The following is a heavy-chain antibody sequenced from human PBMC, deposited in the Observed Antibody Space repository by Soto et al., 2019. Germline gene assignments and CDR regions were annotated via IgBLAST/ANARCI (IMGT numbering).Heavy chain of an antibody. V-gene: IGHV4-31*03. D-gene: IGHD2-15*01. CDR2: ISYSGST. J-gene: IGHJ4*02. Sequence: QVQLQESGPGLVKPSQTLSLTCTVYGGSISSGGYYWSWIRQHPGMGLEWIGYISYSGSTYYNPSLKSRVTISVDTSKNQFSLKLSSVTAADTAVYYCARATAIATVEHWGQGTLVTVSS. CDR3: ARATAIATVEH. CDR1: GGSISSGGYY.